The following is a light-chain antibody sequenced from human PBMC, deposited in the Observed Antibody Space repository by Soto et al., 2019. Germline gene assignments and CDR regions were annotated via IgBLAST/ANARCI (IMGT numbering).Light chain of an antibody. V-gene: IGKV2-30*01. CDR2: NVS. CDR3: MQGTHWPWT. J-gene: IGKJ1*01. Sequence: DVVMTQSPLSLPVTLGQPASISCRSSQSLVYSDGNTYLNWFQQRPGQSPRRLIYNVSNRDSGVPDRFSGSGSGTDFTLKISRVEAEDVGVYYCMQGTHWPWTFDQGTEIEMK. CDR1: QSLVYSDGNTY.